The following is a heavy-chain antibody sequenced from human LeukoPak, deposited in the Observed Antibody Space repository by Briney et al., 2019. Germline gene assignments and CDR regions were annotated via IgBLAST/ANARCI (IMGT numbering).Heavy chain of an antibody. Sequence: GRRLRLSCGVFEIACRSSWMTGVGKASGRALEWVANIKQEGSKRCYRDSMKGRFTISRDNAKNSLYLQMHSLRAEDTAVFYCARVRGYSYGPTGVAAADAFDIWGQGTMVTVSS. CDR2: IKQEGSKR. J-gene: IGHJ3*02. D-gene: IGHD5-18*01. CDR1: EIACRSSW. V-gene: IGHV3-7*01. CDR3: ARVRGYSYGPTGVAAADAFDI.